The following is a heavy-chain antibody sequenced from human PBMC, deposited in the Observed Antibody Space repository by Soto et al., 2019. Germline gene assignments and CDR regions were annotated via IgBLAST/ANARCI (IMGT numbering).Heavy chain of an antibody. D-gene: IGHD1-1*01. CDR2: IYYSGST. CDR1: GGSISSYY. V-gene: IGHV4-59*01. J-gene: IGHJ4*02. Sequence: SETLSLTCTVSGGSISSYYWSWIRQPPGKGLEWIGYIYYSGSTNYNPSLKSRVTISVDTSKNQFSLKLSSVTAADTAVYYCASVVQLERQVFDYWGQGTLVTVSS. CDR3: ASVVQLERQVFDY.